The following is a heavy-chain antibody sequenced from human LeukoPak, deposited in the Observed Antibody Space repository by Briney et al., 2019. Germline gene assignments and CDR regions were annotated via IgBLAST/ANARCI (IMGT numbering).Heavy chain of an antibody. CDR1: GGSISSYY. J-gene: IGHJ3*02. D-gene: IGHD3-22*01. CDR2: IYYSGST. CDR3: ARYYYDSSRPDAFDI. Sequence: SETLSLTCTVSGGSISSYYWSWIRQPPGKGLEWIGYIYYSGSTNYNPSLKSRVTISVDTSKNQLSLKLSSVTAADTAVYYCARYYYDSSRPDAFDIWGQGTMVTVSS. V-gene: IGHV4-59*01.